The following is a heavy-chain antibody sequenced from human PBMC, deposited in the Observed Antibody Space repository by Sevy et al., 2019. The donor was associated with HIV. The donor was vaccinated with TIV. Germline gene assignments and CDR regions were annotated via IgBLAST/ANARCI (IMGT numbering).Heavy chain of an antibody. CDR3: AKEMGKWLDP. V-gene: IGHV3-30*02. D-gene: IGHD7-27*01. CDR1: GFMFRSFG. CDR2: IRFDGSND. Sequence: GGSLRLSCAASGFMFRSFGFHWVRQAPGKGLEWVAFIRFDGSNDYYADSVKGRFTISRDNSKNTLSLQMKSLRVEDTAVYYCAKEMGKWLDPWGQGTLVTVS. J-gene: IGHJ5*02.